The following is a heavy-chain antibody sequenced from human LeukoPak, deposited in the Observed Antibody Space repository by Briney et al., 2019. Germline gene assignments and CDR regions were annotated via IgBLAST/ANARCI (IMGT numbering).Heavy chain of an antibody. CDR2: ISFDGRNK. Sequence: GGSLRLSCAASGFTFSSYAMHWVRQAPGKGLEWVAVISFDGRNKYYADSVKGRFTISRDNFKNTLDVQMNSLRAEDTALYYCAREYIQYSYGYGGAVYWGQGTLVTVSS. CDR3: AREYIQYSYGYGGAVY. V-gene: IGHV3-30*04. D-gene: IGHD5-18*01. CDR1: GFTFSSYA. J-gene: IGHJ4*02.